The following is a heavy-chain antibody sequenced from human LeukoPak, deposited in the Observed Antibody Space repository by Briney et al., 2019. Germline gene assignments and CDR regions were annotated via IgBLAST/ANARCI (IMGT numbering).Heavy chain of an antibody. V-gene: IGHV4-59*01. CDR2: IYYIGST. Sequence: SETLSLTCTVSGGSFSSYYWTWIRQPPGKRLQWIGYIYYIGSTSYNPSLKSRVAMSVDTSKNQFSLKLSSVTAADTAVYYCASHKGRATAVDYWGQGTLVTVSS. J-gene: IGHJ4*02. D-gene: IGHD2-21*02. CDR1: GGSFSSYY. CDR3: ASHKGRATAVDY.